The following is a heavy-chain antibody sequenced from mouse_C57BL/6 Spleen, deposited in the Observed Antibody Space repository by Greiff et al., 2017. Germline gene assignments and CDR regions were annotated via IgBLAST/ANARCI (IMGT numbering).Heavy chain of an antibody. CDR2: IDPSDSYT. D-gene: IGHD3-2*02. CDR1: GYTFTSYW. V-gene: IGHV1-59*01. CDR3: ARAQAVYYFDY. J-gene: IGHJ2*01. Sequence: QVQLQQPGAELVRPGTSVKLSCKASGYTFTSYWMHWVKQRPGQGLEWIGVIDPSDSYTNYNQKFKGKATLTVDTSSSTAYMQLSSLTSEDSAVYYCARAQAVYYFDYWGQGTTLTVSS.